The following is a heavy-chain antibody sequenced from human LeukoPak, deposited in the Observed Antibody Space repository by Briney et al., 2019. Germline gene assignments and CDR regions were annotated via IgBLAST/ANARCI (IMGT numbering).Heavy chain of an antibody. CDR3: ARIAIGGGEWHFDS. Sequence: ASVKVSCKASGDSFTDYYMHWVRQAPGQGLEWMGWINPKSGGTNYAQTFQGRVTTTRDTSIRTAYMELSRLRGDDTAVYYCARIAIGGGEWHFDSWGQGTLVTVSS. CDR1: GDSFTDYY. V-gene: IGHV1-2*02. J-gene: IGHJ4*02. CDR2: INPKSGGT. D-gene: IGHD3-16*01.